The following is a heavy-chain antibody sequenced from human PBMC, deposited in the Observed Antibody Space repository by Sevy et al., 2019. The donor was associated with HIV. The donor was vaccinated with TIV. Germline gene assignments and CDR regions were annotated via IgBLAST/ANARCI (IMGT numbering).Heavy chain of an antibody. D-gene: IGHD3-22*01. J-gene: IGHJ4*02. CDR3: ARYDSSVSFDY. CDR2: IYHSGST. V-gene: IGHV4-30-2*01. Sequence: SETLSLTCAVSGGSISSGGYSWSWIRQPPGKGLEWIGYIYHSGSTYYNPSLKSRVTISVDRSKNQFSLKLSSVTAADTAVYYCARYDSSVSFDYWGQGTLVIVSS. CDR1: GGSISSGGYS.